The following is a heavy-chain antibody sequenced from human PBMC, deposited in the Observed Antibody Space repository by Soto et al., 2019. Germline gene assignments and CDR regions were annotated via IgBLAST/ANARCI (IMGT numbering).Heavy chain of an antibody. J-gene: IGHJ4*02. Sequence: QVQLQESGPGLVKPSETLSLTCTVSGGSISSYYWSWIRQPPGKGLEWIGYIYYSGSTNYNPSLKSRVTISVDTSKNQFSLKLSSVTAADTAVYYCARGNIAAAIWVQGTLVTVSS. CDR2: IYYSGST. V-gene: IGHV4-59*08. CDR3: ARGNIAAAI. CDR1: GGSISSYY. D-gene: IGHD6-13*01.